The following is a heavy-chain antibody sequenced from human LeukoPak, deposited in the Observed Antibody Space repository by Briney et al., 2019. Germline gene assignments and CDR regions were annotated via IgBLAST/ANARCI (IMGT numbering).Heavy chain of an antibody. CDR2: IYSGGST. CDR3: ARDGYSSGWYDY. D-gene: IGHD6-19*01. CDR1: GFTVSSNY. Sequence: GGSLRLSCAASGFTVSSNYMSWVRQAPGKGLEWVSVIYSGGSTYYADSVKGRFTISRDNAKNSLYLQMNSLRAEDTAVYYCARDGYSSGWYDYWGQGTLVTVSS. J-gene: IGHJ4*02. V-gene: IGHV3-53*01.